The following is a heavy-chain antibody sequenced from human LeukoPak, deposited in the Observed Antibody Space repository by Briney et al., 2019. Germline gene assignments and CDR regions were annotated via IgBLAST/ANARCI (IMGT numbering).Heavy chain of an antibody. Sequence: SVKVSCKASGGTFSSYAISWVRQAPGQGLEWMGGIIPIFGTANYAQKLQGRVTMTTDTSTSTAYMELRSLRSDDTAVYYCARVLRVGATGGKALGYWGQGTLVTVSS. CDR3: ARVLRVGATGGKALGY. J-gene: IGHJ4*02. CDR2: IIPIFGTA. V-gene: IGHV1-69*05. D-gene: IGHD1-26*01. CDR1: GGTFSSYA.